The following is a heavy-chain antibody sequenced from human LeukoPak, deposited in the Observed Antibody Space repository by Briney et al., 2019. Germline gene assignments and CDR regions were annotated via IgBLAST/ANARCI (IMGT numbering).Heavy chain of an antibody. CDR3: AREPYYYDSSGYLGGYYFDY. CDR2: ISSSSSYI. J-gene: IGHJ4*02. D-gene: IGHD3-22*01. Sequence: GGSLRLSCAASGFTFSSYSMNSVRQAPGKGLEWVSSISSSSSYIYYADSVKGRFTISRDNAKNSLYLQMNSLRAEDTAVYYCAREPYYYDSSGYLGGYYFDYWGQGTLVTVSS. V-gene: IGHV3-21*01. CDR1: GFTFSSYS.